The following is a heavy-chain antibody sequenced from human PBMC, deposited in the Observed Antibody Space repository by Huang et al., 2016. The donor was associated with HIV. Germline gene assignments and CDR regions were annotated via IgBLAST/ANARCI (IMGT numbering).Heavy chain of an antibody. D-gene: IGHD3-16*01. J-gene: IGHJ4*03. CDR3: AREGQNWLGKPFGALAF. CDR2: IIPRFGLT. CDR1: GVSFSDYA. Sequence: QAQLVQSGAAVMKPGSSVRVSCKASGVSFSDYAFSWVRRAPGQGLDLRVGIIPRFGLTNYAPRLQGRVTISADKSSNTVYLELTSLRSGDTAVYYCAREGQNWLGKPFGALAFWGQGTEVIVSS. V-gene: IGHV1-69*10.